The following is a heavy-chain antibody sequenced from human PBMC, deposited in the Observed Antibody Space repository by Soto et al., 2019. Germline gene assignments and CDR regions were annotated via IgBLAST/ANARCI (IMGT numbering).Heavy chain of an antibody. CDR2: IIPIFGTA. J-gene: IGHJ2*01. CDR1: GGTFSSYN. V-gene: IGHV1-69*12. D-gene: IGHD5-12*01. Sequence: QVQLVQSGAEVKKPGSSVTVSCKASGGTFSSYNISWVRQAPGQGLEWMGWIIPIFGTANYAQKFQGRVTITAAESTSTAYPQLSSLRSEETAVSYCARGNHRGLQLWYFDLWGRGTLVTVSS. CDR3: ARGNHRGLQLWYFDL.